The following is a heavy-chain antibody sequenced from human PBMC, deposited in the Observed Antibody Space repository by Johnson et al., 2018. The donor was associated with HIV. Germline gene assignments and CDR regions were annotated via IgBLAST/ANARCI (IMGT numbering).Heavy chain of an antibody. CDR1: GFSFSSYG. CDR2: IQKNGKDK. CDR3: AKGGYNWKFDGFDI. Sequence: QVQLVESGGGVVQPGGSLRLSCAASGFSFSSYGMHWVRQAPGKGLEWVAFIQKNGKDKFYAESVKGRFTISRDDSKNTLSVQMNSLRVEDSAVYYCAKGGYNWKFDGFDIWGQGTMVTVSS. D-gene: IGHD1-20*01. J-gene: IGHJ3*02. V-gene: IGHV3-30*02.